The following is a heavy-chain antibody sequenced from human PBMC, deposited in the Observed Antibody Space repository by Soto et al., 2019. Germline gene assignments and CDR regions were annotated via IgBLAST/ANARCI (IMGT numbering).Heavy chain of an antibody. CDR1: GYTFTSYY. D-gene: IGHD5-12*01. J-gene: IGHJ4*02. CDR3: AIDLFGDGYNYVPY. V-gene: IGHV1-46*01. Sequence: ASVKVSCKASGYTFTSYYMHWVRQAPGQGLEWMGIINPSPGSTSYAQKFQGRVTMTRDTSTSTVYTELSSLRSEDTGVYYWAIDLFGDGYNYVPYWGQGPLVTVSS. CDR2: INPSPGST.